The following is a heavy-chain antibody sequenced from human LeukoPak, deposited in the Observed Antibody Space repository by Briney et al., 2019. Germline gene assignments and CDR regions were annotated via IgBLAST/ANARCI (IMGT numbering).Heavy chain of an antibody. V-gene: IGHV3-23*01. CDR1: GFTFSTYA. J-gene: IGHJ4*02. Sequence: GGSLRLSCAASGFTFSTYAMSWFRQAPGKGLEWVSGVSDSGGSTYHADSVKGRFTISRDNSKNTVYLQMNSLRAEDTAKYYCAKSVTASSVLDHWGQGTLVTVSS. D-gene: IGHD3-22*01. CDR2: VSDSGGST. CDR3: AKSVTASSVLDH.